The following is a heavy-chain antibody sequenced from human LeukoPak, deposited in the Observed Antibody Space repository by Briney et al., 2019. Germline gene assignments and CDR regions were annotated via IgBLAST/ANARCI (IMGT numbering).Heavy chain of an antibody. CDR3: ARGRSGYDSPFDY. CDR1: GGSISSSSYY. Sequence: PSETLSLTCTVSGGSISSSSYYWGWIRQPLGKGLEWIGSIYYSGSTYYNPSLKSRVTISVDTSKNQFSLKLSSVTAADTAVYYCARGRSGYDSPFDYWGQGTLVTVSS. J-gene: IGHJ4*02. CDR2: IYYSGST. D-gene: IGHD5-12*01. V-gene: IGHV4-39*07.